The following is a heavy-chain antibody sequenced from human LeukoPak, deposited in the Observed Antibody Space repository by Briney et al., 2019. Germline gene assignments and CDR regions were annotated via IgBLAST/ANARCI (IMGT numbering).Heavy chain of an antibody. CDR2: ISGNGVST. V-gene: IGHV3-64*01. D-gene: IGHD2-2*01. J-gene: IGHJ5*02. CDR3: ARDASDIVVVPAAVGPIDL. Sequence: PGGSLRLSCVASGFTFSAYGMYWVRRTPGKGLEYVSAISGNGVSTHYATSVKGRFTISRDNSKNTLYLQMGSLRDEDMAVYYCARDASDIVVVPAAVGPIDLWGQGTLVTVSS. CDR1: GFTFSAYG.